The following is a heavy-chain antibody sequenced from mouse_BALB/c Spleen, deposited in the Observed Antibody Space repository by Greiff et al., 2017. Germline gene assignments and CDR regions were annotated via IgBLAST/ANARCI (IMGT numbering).Heavy chain of an antibody. J-gene: IGHJ3*01. CDR1: GFSLTSYG. CDR3: ARDRDYYGSGAWFAY. Sequence: VHLVESGPGLVAPSQSLSITCTVSGFSLTSYGVHWVRQPPGKGLEWLGVIWAGGSTNYNSALMSRLSISKDNSKSQVFLKMNSLQTDDTAMYYCARDRDYYGSGAWFAYWGQGTLVTVSA. CDR2: IWAGGST. V-gene: IGHV2-9*02. D-gene: IGHD1-1*01.